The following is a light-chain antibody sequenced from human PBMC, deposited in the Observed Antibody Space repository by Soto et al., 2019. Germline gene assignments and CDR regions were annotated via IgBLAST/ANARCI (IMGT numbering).Light chain of an antibody. J-gene: IGLJ3*02. CDR1: GGSIANNY. CDR3: HSYDSSAHWV. Sequence: NFMLTQPHSVSESPGKTVTISCTRSGGSIANNYVQWYQQRPGSAPTTVIYQDNERPSGVPDRFSGSIDSSSNSASLTISGLRTEDEADYYCHSYDSSAHWVFGGGTKLTAL. CDR2: QDN. V-gene: IGLV6-57*04.